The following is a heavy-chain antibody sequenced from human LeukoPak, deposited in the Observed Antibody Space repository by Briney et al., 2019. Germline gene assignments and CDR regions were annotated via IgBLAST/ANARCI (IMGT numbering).Heavy chain of an antibody. CDR2: INPSGGST. V-gene: IGHV1-46*01. CDR1: GYTLTSYY. Sequence: ASVKVSCKASGYTLTSYYMHWVRQAPGQGLEWIGTINPSGGSTTYAQKFKGRVTLTRDTSTSTVYMELSSLRSEDTAVYYCARVLFGLRYFDYWGQGTLVTVSS. D-gene: IGHD3-10*01. J-gene: IGHJ4*02. CDR3: ARVLFGLRYFDY.